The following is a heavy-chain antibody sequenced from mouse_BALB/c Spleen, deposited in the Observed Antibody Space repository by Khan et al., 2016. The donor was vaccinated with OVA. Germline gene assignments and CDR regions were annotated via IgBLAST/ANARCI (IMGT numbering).Heavy chain of an antibody. Sequence: DMVKPGASVKLSCKASGYTFTSYWINWIKQRPGQGLEWIGRIAPGSGSTNYNEMFKGKATLTVDTSSSTAYSQLSSLSSEDSADYFCARSNYYGRSLYALDYWGQGTSVTVSS. V-gene: IGHV1S41*01. CDR2: IAPGSGST. D-gene: IGHD1-1*01. CDR3: ARSNYYGRSLYALDY. CDR1: GYTFTSYW. J-gene: IGHJ4*01.